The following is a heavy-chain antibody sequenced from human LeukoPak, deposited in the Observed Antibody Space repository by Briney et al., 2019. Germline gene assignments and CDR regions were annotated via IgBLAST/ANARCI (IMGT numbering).Heavy chain of an antibody. J-gene: IGHJ4*02. CDR3: ARVSAYGDYAGTLDY. CDR2: IYYRGST. V-gene: IGHV4-59*01. Sequence: SETLSLTCTVSGGSLTSYYWSWIRQPPGKGLEWIGYIYYRGSTNYNPSLKSRLSISVDTSKNQFSLRLSSVTAADTAVYYCARVSAYGDYAGTLDYWGQGTLVTVSS. D-gene: IGHD4-17*01. CDR1: GGSLTSYY.